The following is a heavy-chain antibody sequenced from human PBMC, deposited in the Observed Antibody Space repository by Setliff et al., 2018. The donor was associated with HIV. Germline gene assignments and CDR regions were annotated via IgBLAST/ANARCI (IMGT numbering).Heavy chain of an antibody. CDR2: IFPGDSDT. V-gene: IGHV5-51*01. Sequence: HGASLKISCTGSGYSFTNYWIGWVRQMPGKGLEWMGIIFPGDSDTKYSPSFQGQVTISADTSISTAYLQWRSLKASDTAMYYCARQPGRAAMGRENYYYYYMDVWGKGTTVTVSS. CDR3: ARQPGRAAMGRENYYYYYMDV. D-gene: IGHD2-2*01. J-gene: IGHJ6*03. CDR1: GYSFTNYW.